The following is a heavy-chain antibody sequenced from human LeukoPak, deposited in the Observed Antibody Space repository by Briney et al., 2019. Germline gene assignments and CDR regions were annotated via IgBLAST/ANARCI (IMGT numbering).Heavy chain of an antibody. J-gene: IGHJ4*02. V-gene: IGHV3-23*01. Sequence: GSLRLSCAASGFTFSSYAMSWVRQAPGKGLEWVSAISGSGGSTYYADSVKGRFTISRDNAKNSLYLQMNSLRAEDTALYYCAKSSDYYDSSGYFNYWGQGTLVTVSS. D-gene: IGHD3-22*01. CDR2: ISGSGGST. CDR1: GFTFSSYA. CDR3: AKSSDYYDSSGYFNY.